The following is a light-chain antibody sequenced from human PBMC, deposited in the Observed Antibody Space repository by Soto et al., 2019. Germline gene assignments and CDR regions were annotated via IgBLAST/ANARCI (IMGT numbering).Light chain of an antibody. Sequence: DIQMTQSPSSLSASIGDRVTITCRASQNIDNYLNWYQHKPGKPPKLLIYTASSLYSGVPSRFSGSGSGTDFTLTISGLQPDDFATYYCQRYNSYSRTFGQGTKVDIK. CDR3: QRYNSYSRT. V-gene: IGKV1-39*01. CDR1: QNIDNY. J-gene: IGKJ1*01. CDR2: TAS.